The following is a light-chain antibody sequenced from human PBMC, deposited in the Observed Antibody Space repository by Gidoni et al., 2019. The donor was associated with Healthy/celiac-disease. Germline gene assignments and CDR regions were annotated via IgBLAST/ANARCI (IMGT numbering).Light chain of an antibody. CDR3: AAWDDSLIVV. CDR2: RNN. V-gene: IGLV1-47*01. J-gene: IGLJ2*01. Sequence: QSVLTQPPSASGTPGQRVTISCSGSSPNIGSNYVYWYQQLPGTAPKLLIYRNNQRPSGVPDRFSGSKSGTSASLAISGLRSEDEADYYCAAWDDSLIVVFGGGTKLTVL. CDR1: SPNIGSNY.